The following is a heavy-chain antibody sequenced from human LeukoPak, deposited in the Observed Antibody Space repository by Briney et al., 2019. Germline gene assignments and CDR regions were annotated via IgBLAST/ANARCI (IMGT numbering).Heavy chain of an antibody. V-gene: IGHV4-30-4*07. J-gene: IGHJ4*02. CDR3: ARGDFWSGYFGVDY. CDR1: GGSISSGGYS. Sequence: SQTLSLTCAVSGGSISSGGYSWSWIRQPPGKGLEWIGYIYYSGSTYYNPSLKSRVTISVDTSKNQFSLKLSSVTAADTAVYYCARGDFWSGYFGVDYWGQGTLVTVSS. CDR2: IYYSGST. D-gene: IGHD3-3*01.